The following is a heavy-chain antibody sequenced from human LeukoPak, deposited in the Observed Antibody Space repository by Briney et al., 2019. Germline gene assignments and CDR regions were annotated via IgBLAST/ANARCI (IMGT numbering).Heavy chain of an antibody. Sequence: QPGGSLRLSCAASEFTFDRYWMSWVRQAPGKGLQWVANIKQDGGEAHYVDSVKGRFTISRDNAKNSLSLQMNSLNVDDTGVYFCTRDALFGSGRTHLDFWSQGTLVSVSS. V-gene: IGHV3-7*04. J-gene: IGHJ4*02. CDR1: EFTFDRYW. CDR3: TRDALFGSGRTHLDF. D-gene: IGHD3-10*01. CDR2: IKQDGGEA.